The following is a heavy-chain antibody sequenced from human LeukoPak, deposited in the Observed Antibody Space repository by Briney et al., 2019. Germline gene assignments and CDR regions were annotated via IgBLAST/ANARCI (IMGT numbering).Heavy chain of an antibody. CDR1: GFTFSSSW. V-gene: IGHV3-7*01. CDR3: ASGRVTNHH. Sequence: PGGSPRLSCAASGFTFSSSWMSWVRQAPGKGLEWVANIKQDGSEKYYVDSVKGRFTISRDNAKSSLFLQMNSLRAEDTAVYYCASGRVTNHHWGQGTLVTVSS. CDR2: IKQDGSEK. J-gene: IGHJ5*02. D-gene: IGHD1-14*01.